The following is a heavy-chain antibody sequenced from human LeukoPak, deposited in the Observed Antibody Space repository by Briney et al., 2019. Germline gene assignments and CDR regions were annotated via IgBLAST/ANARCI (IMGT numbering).Heavy chain of an antibody. CDR3: ARDRVGGYDWGTHDY. CDR1: GYTFTGYY. Sequence: ASVKVSCKASGYTFTGYYMHWVRQAPGQGLEWMGWINPNSGGTNYAQKFQGRVTITADKSTSTAYMELSSLRSEDTAVYYCARDRVGGYDWGTHDYWGQGTLVTVSS. V-gene: IGHV1-2*02. J-gene: IGHJ4*02. D-gene: IGHD5-12*01. CDR2: INPNSGGT.